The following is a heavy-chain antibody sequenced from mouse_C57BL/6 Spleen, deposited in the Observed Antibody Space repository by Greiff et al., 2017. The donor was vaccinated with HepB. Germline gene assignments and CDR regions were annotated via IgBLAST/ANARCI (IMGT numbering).Heavy chain of an antibody. CDR1: GFTFSDYG. CDR3: ARGGYGTHFDY. D-gene: IGHD2-1*01. J-gene: IGHJ2*01. Sequence: EVMLVESGGGLVKPGGSLKLSCAASGFTFSDYGMHWVRQAPEKGLEWVAYISSGSSTIYYADSVKGRFTISRDNAKNTLFLQMTSLRSEDTAMYYCARGGYGTHFDYWGQGTTLTVSS. V-gene: IGHV5-17*01. CDR2: ISSGSSTI.